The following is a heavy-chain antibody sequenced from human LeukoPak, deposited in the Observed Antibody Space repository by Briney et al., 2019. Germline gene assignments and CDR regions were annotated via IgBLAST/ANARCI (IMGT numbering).Heavy chain of an antibody. V-gene: IGHV3-74*01. CDR2: INGDGSTT. D-gene: IGHD2-15*01. CDR1: GFTFSDYW. J-gene: IGHJ5*02. Sequence: QAGGSLRLSCAASGFTFSDYWMHWVRQAPGKGLVWVSRINGDGSTTSYADSVKGRFTISRDNAKNTLYLQMNSLRAEDTAVYYCARAENAAYSWFDPWGRGTLVTVSS. CDR3: ARAENAAYSWFDP.